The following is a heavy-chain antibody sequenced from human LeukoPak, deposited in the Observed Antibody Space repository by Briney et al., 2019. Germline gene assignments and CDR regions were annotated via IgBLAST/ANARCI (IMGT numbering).Heavy chain of an antibody. CDR1: GFTFSSYA. V-gene: IGHV3-23*01. D-gene: IGHD3-22*01. Sequence: PGGSLRLSCAASGFTFSSYAMSWVRQAPGKGLEWGSAISGSGGSTYYAPSVKGRFTISSDNDTNPLSRQMTSLGAEDTAVYYCAKEDAYYYDSSGYQGVWGQGTLVTVSS. J-gene: IGHJ4*02. CDR2: ISGSGGST. CDR3: AKEDAYYYDSSGYQGV.